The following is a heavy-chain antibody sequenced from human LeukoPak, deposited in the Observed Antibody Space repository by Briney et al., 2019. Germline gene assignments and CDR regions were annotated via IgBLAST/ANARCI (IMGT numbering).Heavy chain of an antibody. CDR2: INHSGST. V-gene: IGHV4-34*01. D-gene: IGHD5-24*01. Sequence: NPSETLSLTCAVYGGSFSGYYRSWIRQPPGKGLEWIGEINHSGSTNYNPSLKSRVTISVDTSKNQFSLKLSSVTAADTAVYYCAAQGNGYNDYWGQGTLVTVSS. J-gene: IGHJ4*02. CDR3: AAQGNGYNDY. CDR1: GGSFSGYY.